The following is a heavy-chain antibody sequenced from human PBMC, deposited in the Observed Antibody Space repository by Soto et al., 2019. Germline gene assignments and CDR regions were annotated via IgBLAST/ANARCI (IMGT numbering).Heavy chain of an antibody. D-gene: IGHD5-12*01. Sequence: SETLSLTCAVSGGSISSSNWWSWVRQPPGKGLEWIGEIYHSGSTNYNPSLKSRVTISVDKSKNQFSLKLSSVTAADTAVYYCARTHSGVATIGYYSSGRDVWGQGTKVTVS. CDR1: GGSISSSNW. CDR2: IYHSGST. J-gene: IGHJ6*02. CDR3: ARTHSGVATIGYYSSGRDV. V-gene: IGHV4-4*02.